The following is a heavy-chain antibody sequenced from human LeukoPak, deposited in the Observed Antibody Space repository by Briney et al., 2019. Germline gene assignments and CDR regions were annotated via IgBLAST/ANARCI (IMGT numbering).Heavy chain of an antibody. J-gene: IGHJ4*02. Sequence: GSSVKVSCKASGGTFSSYAIIWVRQAPGQGLEWMGGIIPIFGTANYAQKFQGRVTITADESTSTAYMELSSLRSEDTAVYYCARGGPGSSSSPFDYWGQGTLVTVSS. D-gene: IGHD6-13*01. CDR3: ARGGPGSSSSPFDY. V-gene: IGHV1-69*01. CDR2: IIPIFGTA. CDR1: GGTFSSYA.